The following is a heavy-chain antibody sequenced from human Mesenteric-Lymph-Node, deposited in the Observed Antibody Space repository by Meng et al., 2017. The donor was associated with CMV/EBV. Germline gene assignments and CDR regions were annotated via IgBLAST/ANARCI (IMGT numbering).Heavy chain of an antibody. CDR1: GFTFSDYY. CDR3: VGRGYCRSTTCTRGSFYYYYDMDV. CDR2: ISGDGKTI. V-gene: IGHV3-11*04. J-gene: IGHJ6*02. D-gene: IGHD2-2*01. Sequence: GESLKISCAASGFTFSDYYMSWIRQSPGKGLEYISYISGDGKTIFYADSVRGRFTISRDNSKNTLYLQMNSLRAEDRAVYYCVGRGYCRSTTCTRGSFYYYYDMDVWGQGTTVTVSS.